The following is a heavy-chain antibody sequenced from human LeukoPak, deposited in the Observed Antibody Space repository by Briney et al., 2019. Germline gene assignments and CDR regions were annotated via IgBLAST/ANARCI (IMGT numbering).Heavy chain of an antibody. V-gene: IGHV3-74*01. Sequence: QSGGPLRLSCAASGFTFSSYWMHWVRQAPGKGLVWVSRITSDGSTTSYADSVKGRFTISRDNAKNTLYLQMNSLRDEDTAVYYCARDGSLPDYWGQGTLVTVSS. CDR2: ITSDGSTT. CDR3: ARDGSLPDY. CDR1: GFTFSSYW. J-gene: IGHJ4*02. D-gene: IGHD2-15*01.